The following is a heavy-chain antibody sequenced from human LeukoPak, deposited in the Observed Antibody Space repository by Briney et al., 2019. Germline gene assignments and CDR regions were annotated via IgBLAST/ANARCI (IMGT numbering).Heavy chain of an antibody. J-gene: IGHJ4*02. V-gene: IGHV3-69-1*01. CDR1: GFTFSAYA. CDR3: ARDPAADDY. CDR2: ITTSGHM. Sequence: GGSLRLSCAASGFTFSAYAMNWVRQAPGKGLEWVSSITTSGHMYYADSVEGRFTISRDNAKNSLHLQMNGLRAEDTAVYYCARDPAADDYWGQGTLVIVSS. D-gene: IGHD6-13*01.